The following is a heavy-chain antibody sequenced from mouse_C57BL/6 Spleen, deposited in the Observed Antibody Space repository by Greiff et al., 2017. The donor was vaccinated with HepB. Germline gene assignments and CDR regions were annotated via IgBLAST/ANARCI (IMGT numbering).Heavy chain of an antibody. Sequence: QVQLKQPGTELVKPGASVKLSCKASGYTFTSYWMHWVKQRPGQDLEWIGNINPSNGGTNYNEKFKSKATLTVDKSSSTAYMQLSSLTSEDSAVYYCARPLYYGSSFRYFDVWGTGTTVTVSS. D-gene: IGHD1-1*01. J-gene: IGHJ1*03. CDR2: INPSNGGT. CDR1: GYTFTSYW. V-gene: IGHV1-53*01. CDR3: ARPLYYGSSFRYFDV.